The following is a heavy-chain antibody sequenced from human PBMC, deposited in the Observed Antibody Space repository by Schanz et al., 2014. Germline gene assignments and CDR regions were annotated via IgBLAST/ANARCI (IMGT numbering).Heavy chain of an antibody. CDR2: IGSSSTTM. CDR1: GFTFFTYN. V-gene: IGHV3-48*01. D-gene: IGHD3-10*01. CDR3: AKDPPRGVRTPIKPTLDY. J-gene: IGHJ4*02. Sequence: EVQLVESGGGLVQPGGSLRLSCAASGFTFFTYNMNWVRQAPGRGLEWISYIGSSSTTMYYADSVKGRFTISRDNSRNTLSLQMSSLRPEDTAVYYCAKDPPRGVRTPIKPTLDYWGQGTRVTVS.